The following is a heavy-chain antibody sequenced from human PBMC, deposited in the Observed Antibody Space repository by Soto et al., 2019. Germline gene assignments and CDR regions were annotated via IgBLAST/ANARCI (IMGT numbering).Heavy chain of an antibody. J-gene: IGHJ4*02. CDR2: ISGSGGIT. CDR1: GFTFSSYS. CDR3: AKRGSPGSSRGSYCDY. V-gene: IGHV3-23*01. D-gene: IGHD2-15*01. Sequence: GGSLRLSCAASGFTFSSYSMNWVRQAPGKGLEWVSVISGSGGITYYADSVKGRFTISRDNSKNTVYLQMNSLRAEDTAVYFCAKRGSPGSSRGSYCDYWGQGTLVTVSS.